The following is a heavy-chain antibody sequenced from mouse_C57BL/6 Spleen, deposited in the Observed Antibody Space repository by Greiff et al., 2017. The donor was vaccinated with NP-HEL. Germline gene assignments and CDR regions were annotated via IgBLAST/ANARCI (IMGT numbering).Heavy chain of an antibody. V-gene: IGHV1-18*01. J-gene: IGHJ3*01. CDR3: ARESSSGWFAY. D-gene: IGHD1-1*01. Sequence: VQLQQSGPELVKPGASVKIPCKASGYTFTDYNMDWVKQSPGKSLEWIGDINPNNGGTIYNQKFKGKSTLTVDKSSSTAYMELRSLTSEETAVYYCARESSSGWFAYWGQGTLVTVSA. CDR2: INPNNGGT. CDR1: GYTFTDYN.